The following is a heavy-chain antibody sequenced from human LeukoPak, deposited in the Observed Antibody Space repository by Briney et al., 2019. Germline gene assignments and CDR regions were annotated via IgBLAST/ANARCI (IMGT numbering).Heavy chain of an antibody. J-gene: IGHJ4*02. D-gene: IGHD6-13*01. V-gene: IGHV1-18*01. Sequence: GASVKVSCKASGYTFTSYGISWVRQAPGQGLEWMGWISAYNGNTNYAQKLQGRVTMTTDTSTSTAYMELRSLRSDDTAVYYCARLRGAAAGTGRGPTYYFDYWGQGTLVTVSS. CDR1: GYTFTSYG. CDR2: ISAYNGNT. CDR3: ARLRGAAAGTGRGPTYYFDY.